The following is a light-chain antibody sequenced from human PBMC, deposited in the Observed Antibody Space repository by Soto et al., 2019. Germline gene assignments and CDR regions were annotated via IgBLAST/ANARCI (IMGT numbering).Light chain of an antibody. CDR2: GAS. CDR1: QSVSNNY. CDR3: QQYSSSPLT. Sequence: EIVLTQSPGTLSLSPGERATLSCRASQSVSNNYLAWYQQKPGQAPRLLIYGASNRATGIPARFSGSGSGTDFTLTISSLEPEDFAVYHCQQYSSSPLTFGGGTKVDIK. V-gene: IGKV3-20*01. J-gene: IGKJ4*01.